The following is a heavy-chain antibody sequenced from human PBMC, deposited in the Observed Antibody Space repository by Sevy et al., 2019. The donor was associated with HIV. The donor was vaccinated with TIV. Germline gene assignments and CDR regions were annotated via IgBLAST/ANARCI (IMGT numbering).Heavy chain of an antibody. CDR3: ARPHGY. CDR1: GFTFSDHY. J-gene: IGHJ4*02. CDR2: TRNKANSYTT. Sequence: GGSLRLSCAASGFTFSDHYMDWVRQAPGKGLEWVGRTRNKANSYTTEYAASVKGRFTISRDDSKNSLYLQMNSLKAEDTAVYYCARPHGYWGQGTLVTVSS. V-gene: IGHV3-72*01.